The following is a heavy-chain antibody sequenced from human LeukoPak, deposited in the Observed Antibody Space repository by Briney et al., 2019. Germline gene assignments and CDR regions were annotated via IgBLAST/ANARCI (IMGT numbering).Heavy chain of an antibody. J-gene: IGHJ6*02. Sequence: VASVKVSCKASGYTFTGYYMHWVRQAAGQGLEWMGWINPNSGGTNYAQKFQGRVTMTRDTSISTAYMELSRLRSDDTAVYFCARGYCTSADCYKHYYYGMDVWGQGTTVTVSS. CDR1: GYTFTGYY. CDR3: ARGYCTSADCYKHYYYGMDV. D-gene: IGHD2-2*02. V-gene: IGHV1-2*02. CDR2: INPNSGGT.